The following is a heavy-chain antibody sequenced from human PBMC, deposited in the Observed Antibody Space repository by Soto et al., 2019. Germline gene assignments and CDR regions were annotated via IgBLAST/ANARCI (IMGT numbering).Heavy chain of an antibody. CDR2: IYWDGDV. V-gene: IGHV2-5*02. CDR1: GFSLSSSGVG. CDR3: AHRKSAPSAAFDY. J-gene: IGHJ4*02. D-gene: IGHD2-2*01. Sequence: QITLKESGPTVVRPTQTLTLTCNFSGFSLSSSGVGVGWIRQPPGKALEWLATIYWDGDVRYSPSLETRVTISKDTSKNPVVLTMTNVDPVDTGTYFCAHRKSAPSAAFDYWGQGTLVTVSS.